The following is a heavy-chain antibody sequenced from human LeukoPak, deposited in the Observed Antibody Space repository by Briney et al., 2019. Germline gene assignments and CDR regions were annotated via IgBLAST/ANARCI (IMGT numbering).Heavy chain of an antibody. J-gene: IGHJ4*02. CDR1: GFTFSDYY. V-gene: IGHV3-11*06. D-gene: IGHD1-7*01. Sequence: PGGSLRLSCAASGFTFSDYYMSWIRQAPGKGLEWVSSISSSSSYIYYADSVKGRFTISRDNAKNSLYLQMNSLRAEDTAVYYCARASNFYLDYWGQGTLVTVSS. CDR2: ISSSSSYI. CDR3: ARASNFYLDY.